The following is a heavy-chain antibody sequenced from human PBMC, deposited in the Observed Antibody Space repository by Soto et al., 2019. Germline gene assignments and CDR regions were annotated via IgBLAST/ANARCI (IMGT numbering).Heavy chain of an antibody. CDR3: ARLGCSSTSCYLPYSMDV. CDR1: GFTFSSYS. D-gene: IGHD2-2*01. V-gene: IGHV3-21*01. Sequence: GSLRLSCAASGFTFSSYSMNWVRQAPGKGLEWVSSISSSSSYIYYADSVKGRFTISRDNAKNSLYLQMNSLRAEDTAVYYCARLGCSSTSCYLPYSMDVWGQGTTVTVSS. CDR2: ISSSSSYI. J-gene: IGHJ6*02.